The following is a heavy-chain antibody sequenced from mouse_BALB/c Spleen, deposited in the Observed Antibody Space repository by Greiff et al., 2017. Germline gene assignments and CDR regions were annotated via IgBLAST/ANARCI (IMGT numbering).Heavy chain of an antibody. CDR3: TREDWDGAMDY. D-gene: IGHD4-1*01. J-gene: IGHJ4*01. CDR2: ISSGGSYT. CDR1: GFTFSSYT. Sequence: DVKLVESGGGLVKPGGSLKLSCAASGFTFSSYTMSWVRQTPEKRLEWVATISSGGSYTYYPDSVKGRFTISRDNAKNTLYLQMSSLKSEDTAMYYCTREDWDGAMDYWGQGTSVTVSS. V-gene: IGHV5-6-4*01.